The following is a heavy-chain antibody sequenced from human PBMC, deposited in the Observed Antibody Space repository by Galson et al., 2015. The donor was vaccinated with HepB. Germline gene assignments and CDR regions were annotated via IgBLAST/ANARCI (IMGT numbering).Heavy chain of an antibody. V-gene: IGHV3-23*01. J-gene: IGHJ4*02. CDR2: ISGSGGST. CDR1: GFTFSSYA. Sequence: LRLSCAASGFTFSSYAMSWVRQAPGKGLEWASVISGSGGSTDYTDSVKGRFTISRDNAKNTLYLQMNSLRAEDTAVYYCAKGVPSGITATVFDLWGQGTLVTVSS. D-gene: IGHD6-25*01. CDR3: AKGVPSGITATVFDL.